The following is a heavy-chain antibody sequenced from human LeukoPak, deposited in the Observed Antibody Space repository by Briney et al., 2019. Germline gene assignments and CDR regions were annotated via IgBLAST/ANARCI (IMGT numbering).Heavy chain of an antibody. V-gene: IGHV4-59*01. CDR3: AGRLWRRDGYNLSAFDV. CDR2: IYYSGGT. Sequence: SETLSPTCTVSGGSISSYYWNRIRQPPGKGLEWIGYIYYSGGTNYNPSLKSRVTISVDTSKNQFSLKLSSVTAADTAVYYCAGRLWRRDGYNLSAFDVWGQGTMVTVSS. J-gene: IGHJ3*01. D-gene: IGHD5-24*01. CDR1: GGSISSYY.